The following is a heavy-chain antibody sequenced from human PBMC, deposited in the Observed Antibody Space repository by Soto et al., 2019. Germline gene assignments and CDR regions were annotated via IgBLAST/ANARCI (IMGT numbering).Heavy chain of an antibody. CDR1: GFTFSSYS. CDR3: ARSHHDVSFRVYFDY. D-gene: IGHD3-16*01. CDR2: ISSSSSYI. Sequence: EVQLVESGGGLVKPGGSLRLSCAASGFTFSSYSMNWVRQAPGKGLEWVSSISSSSSYIYYADSVKGRFTISRDNAKNSLYLQMNSLRAEDTAVYYCARSHHDVSFRVYFDYWGQGTLVTVSS. J-gene: IGHJ4*02. V-gene: IGHV3-21*01.